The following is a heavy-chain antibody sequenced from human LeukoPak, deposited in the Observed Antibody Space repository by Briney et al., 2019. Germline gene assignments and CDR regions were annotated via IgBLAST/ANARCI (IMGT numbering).Heavy chain of an antibody. J-gene: IGHJ4*02. CDR2: ISANSGNR. CDR3: ARRSRDGYNSPLDY. D-gene: IGHD5-24*01. V-gene: IGHV1-18*01. Sequence: ASVKVSCKASGYTFVSYGISWVRQAPGQGLEWMGWISANSGNRDYAQKLQGRVTMTTDTSTSTAYMELRSLRSDDTAVYYCARRSRDGYNSPLDYWGQGTLVTASS. CDR1: GYTFVSYG.